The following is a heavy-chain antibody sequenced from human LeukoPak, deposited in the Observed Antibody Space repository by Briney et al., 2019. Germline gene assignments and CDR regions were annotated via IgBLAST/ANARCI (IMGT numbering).Heavy chain of an antibody. CDR1: GGSISTSSYY. J-gene: IGHJ6*03. CDR3: ASQPLWFGNNRHYYYMDV. CDR2: IYYSANT. Sequence: SETLSLTCTVSGGSISTSSYYWGWIRQPPGKGLEWIGSIYYSANTYYNPSLKSRVTISVDTSKNEFSLKLSSVTAADTAVYYCASQPLWFGNNRHYYYMDVWGKGTTVTVSS. V-gene: IGHV4-39*01. D-gene: IGHD3-10*01.